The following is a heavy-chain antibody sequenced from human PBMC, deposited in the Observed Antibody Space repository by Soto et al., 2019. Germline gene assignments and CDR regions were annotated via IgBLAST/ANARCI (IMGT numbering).Heavy chain of an antibody. CDR2: ISCSSSYT. CDR1: GFTFSDYY. J-gene: IGHJ6*02. CDR3: AREHVYCSSTSCYLYGMDV. Sequence: PGGSLRLSCPASGFTFSDYYMSWIRQAPGKGLEWVSYISCSSSYTNYADSVKGRFTISRDNAKNSLFLQMNSLRAEDTAVYYCAREHVYCSSTSCYLYGMDVWGQGTTVTVSS. V-gene: IGHV3-11*06. D-gene: IGHD2-2*01.